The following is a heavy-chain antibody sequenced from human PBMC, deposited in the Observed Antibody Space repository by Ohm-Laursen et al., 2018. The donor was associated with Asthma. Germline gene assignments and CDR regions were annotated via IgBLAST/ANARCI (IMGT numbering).Heavy chain of an antibody. CDR1: GGTLGTSV. Sequence: ASVKVSCKSLGGTLGTSVIGWVRQAPGQGLEWLGGINSVFGTSTYAQKFHDRFTITADESTSTVYLTLSSLTSEDTVVYYCARKAGSCITSNCYSLDFWGQGTLVTVSS. V-gene: IGHV1-69*13. CDR3: ARKAGSCITSNCYSLDF. J-gene: IGHJ4*02. D-gene: IGHD2-15*01. CDR2: INSVFGTS.